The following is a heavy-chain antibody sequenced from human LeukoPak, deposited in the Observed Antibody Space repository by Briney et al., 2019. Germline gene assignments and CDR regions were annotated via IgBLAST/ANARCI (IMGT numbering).Heavy chain of an antibody. CDR3: AKDVELAAGNSEIGFY. J-gene: IGHJ4*02. D-gene: IGHD6-13*01. V-gene: IGHV3-30-3*01. Sequence: QLVESGGGVVQPGRSLRLSCAASGFTFSSYAMHWVRQAPGKGLEGVAVISYDGSNKYYADSVKGRFTISRDNSKNTLYLQMNSLRAEDTAVYYCAKDVELAAGNSEIGFYWGQGTLVTVSS. CDR1: GFTFSSYA. CDR2: ISYDGSNK.